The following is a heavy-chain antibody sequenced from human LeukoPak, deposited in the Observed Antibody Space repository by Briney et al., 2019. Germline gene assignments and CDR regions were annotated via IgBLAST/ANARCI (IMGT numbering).Heavy chain of an antibody. CDR3: ARKGGSGCFDY. Sequence: GGSLRLSCAASGFTFSDYDMHWVRQATGKGLEWVSTIATAGDTYYPGSVKGRSTISRENAKNSLYLQMNSLRAEDTAVYYCARKGGSGCFDYWGQGTLVTVSS. V-gene: IGHV3-13*01. J-gene: IGHJ4*02. CDR2: IATAGDT. D-gene: IGHD6-19*01. CDR1: GFTFSDYD.